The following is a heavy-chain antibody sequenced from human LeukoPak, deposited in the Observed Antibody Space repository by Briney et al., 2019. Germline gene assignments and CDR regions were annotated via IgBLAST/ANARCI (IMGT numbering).Heavy chain of an antibody. Sequence: GGFLRLSCAASGFSFSSQNMNWVRQAPGKGLEWISYIDGSGGTTHYADSVGGRFTISRDNAKNSLYLQMNSLRVDDSALYYCARGYGGSWLHSWGPGTLVTVSS. CDR1: GFSFSSQN. J-gene: IGHJ5*02. V-gene: IGHV3-48*04. CDR2: IDGSGGTT. D-gene: IGHD6-13*01. CDR3: ARGYGGSWLHS.